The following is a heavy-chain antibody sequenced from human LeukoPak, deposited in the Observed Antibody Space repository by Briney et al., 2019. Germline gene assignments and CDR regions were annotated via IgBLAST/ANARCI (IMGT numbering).Heavy chain of an antibody. J-gene: IGHJ4*02. V-gene: IGHV3-30*03. CDR1: GFTFSSYG. Sequence: GRSLRLSCAASGFTFSSYGMHWVRQAPGKGLEWVAVISYDGNNKYYADSVKGRFTISRDNSKNTLYLQMNSLRAEDTAVYYCARDPFVVVPAAMMDYWGQGTLVTVSS. D-gene: IGHD2-2*01. CDR2: ISYDGNNK. CDR3: ARDPFVVVPAAMMDY.